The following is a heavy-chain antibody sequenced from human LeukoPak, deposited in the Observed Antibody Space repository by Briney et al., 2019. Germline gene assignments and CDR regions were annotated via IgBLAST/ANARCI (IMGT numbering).Heavy chain of an antibody. CDR1: GGTFSRSA. CDR3: ATSLPYGYYDSGGSNWFDP. D-gene: IGHD3-22*01. Sequence: SVKVSCKASGGTFSRSAISWVRQAPGQGLEWMGVIIPIFGPADYAQKFQGRVTITADESTSTAYLELSSLRSEDTAVYYCATSLPYGYYDSGGSNWFDPWGQGTLVTVSS. V-gene: IGHV1-69*13. CDR2: IIPIFGPA. J-gene: IGHJ5*02.